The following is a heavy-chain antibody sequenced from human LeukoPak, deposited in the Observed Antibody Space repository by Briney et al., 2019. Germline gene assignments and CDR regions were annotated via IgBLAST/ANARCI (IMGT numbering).Heavy chain of an antibody. Sequence: GGSLRLSCAASGFTFDDYTMHWVRQAPGKGLEWVSLISWDGGSTYADSVKGRFTISRHNSKNSLYLQMNSLRTEDTALYYCAKDIGDTAMGSFDYWGQGTLVTVSS. CDR1: GFTFDDYT. CDR2: ISWDGGST. D-gene: IGHD5-18*01. V-gene: IGHV3-43*01. CDR3: AKDIGDTAMGSFDY. J-gene: IGHJ4*02.